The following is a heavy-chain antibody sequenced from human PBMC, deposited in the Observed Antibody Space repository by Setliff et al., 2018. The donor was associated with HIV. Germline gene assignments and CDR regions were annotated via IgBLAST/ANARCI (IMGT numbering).Heavy chain of an antibody. CDR1: GYTFSNYG. CDR3: ARGGYSEYSPYYYYHMDV. D-gene: IGHD4-4*01. J-gene: IGHJ6*03. V-gene: IGHV1-18*01. Sequence: ASVKVSCKASGYTFSNYGISWLRQAPGQGPEWMGWISGDNGDTNYAQKFQGRLTMTTDTSTSTAYMELSSLRSEDTAVYYCARGGYSEYSPYYYYHMDVWGKGTTVTVSS. CDR2: ISGDNGDT.